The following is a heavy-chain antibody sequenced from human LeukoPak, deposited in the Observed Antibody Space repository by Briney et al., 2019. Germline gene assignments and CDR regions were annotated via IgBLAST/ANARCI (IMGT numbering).Heavy chain of an antibody. CDR2: IYSGGST. J-gene: IGHJ4*02. CDR1: GFTVSSDY. Sequence: GGSLRLSCAASGFTVSSDYMSWVRQAPGKGLEWVSVIYSGGSTYYADSVKGRFTISRDNSKNTLYLQMNSLRAEDTAVYYCASSCSSTSCQPDYWGQGTLVTVSS. V-gene: IGHV3-53*01. CDR3: ASSCSSTSCQPDY. D-gene: IGHD2-2*01.